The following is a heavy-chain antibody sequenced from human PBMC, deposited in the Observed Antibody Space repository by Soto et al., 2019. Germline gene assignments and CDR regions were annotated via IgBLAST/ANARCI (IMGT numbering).Heavy chain of an antibody. D-gene: IGHD6-19*01. V-gene: IGHV3-21*01. J-gene: IGHJ5*02. CDR3: ATEAVAGSGSFDP. Sequence: PGGSLRLSCAASGFTFSSYSMNWVRQAPGKGLEWVSSISSSSSYIYYADSVKGRFTISRDNAKNSLYLQMNSLRAEDTAVYYCATEAVAGSGSFDPWGQGTLVTVSS. CDR1: GFTFSSYS. CDR2: ISSSSSYI.